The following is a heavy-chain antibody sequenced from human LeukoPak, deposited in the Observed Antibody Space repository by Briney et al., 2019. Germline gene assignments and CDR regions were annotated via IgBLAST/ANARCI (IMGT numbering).Heavy chain of an antibody. J-gene: IGHJ4*02. D-gene: IGHD5-18*01. CDR3: ARDRAMADY. V-gene: IGHV1-3*04. Sequence: ASVKVSCKASGYIFTSYPIHWVRQAPGQRLEWMGWINTGNGNTKYSQKFEGRVTVTRDTSATAAYMELSSLRSEDTAVYYCARDRAMADYWGQGTLVTVSS. CDR1: GYIFTSYP. CDR2: INTGNGNT.